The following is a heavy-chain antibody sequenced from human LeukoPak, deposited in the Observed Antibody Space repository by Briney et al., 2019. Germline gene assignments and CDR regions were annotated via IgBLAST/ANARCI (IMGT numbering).Heavy chain of an antibody. CDR2: IYHSGST. V-gene: IGHV4-38-2*01. CDR3: ARRNRSSSWRYYFDY. D-gene: IGHD6-13*01. Sequence: PSETLSLTCAVSGYSISSGYYWGWIRQPPGKGLERIGSIYHSGSTYYNPSLKSRVTISVDTSKNQFSLKLSSVTAADTAVYYCARRNRSSSWRYYFDYWGQGTLVTVSS. CDR1: GYSISSGYY. J-gene: IGHJ4*02.